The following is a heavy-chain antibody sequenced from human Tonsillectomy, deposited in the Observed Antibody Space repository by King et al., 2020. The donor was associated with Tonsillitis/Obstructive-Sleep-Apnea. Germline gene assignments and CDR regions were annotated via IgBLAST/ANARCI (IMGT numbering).Heavy chain of an antibody. V-gene: IGHV3-33*06. D-gene: IGHD3-10*01. CDR2: IWYDGSNK. Sequence: QLVQSGGGVVQPGRSLRLSCAASGFTFSSYGMHWDRQAPGKGLEWVAVIWYDGSNKYYADSVKGRFTISRDNSKNTLYLQMNSLRAEDTAVYYCAKEYGSALYYFDYWGQGTPVTVSS. CDR1: GFTFSSYG. J-gene: IGHJ4*02. CDR3: AKEYGSALYYFDY.